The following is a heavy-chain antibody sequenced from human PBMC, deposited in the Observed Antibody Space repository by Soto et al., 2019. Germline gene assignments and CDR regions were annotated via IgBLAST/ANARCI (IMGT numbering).Heavy chain of an antibody. V-gene: IGHV1-69*13. Sequence: SVKVSCKASGGTFSSYAISWVRQAPGQGLEWMGGIIPIFGTANYAQKFQGRVTITADESTSTAYMELSSLRSEDTAVYYCARGRCTNGVCYYYGMDVWGQGTTVTVSS. CDR1: GGTFSSYA. J-gene: IGHJ6*02. CDR3: ARGRCTNGVCYYYGMDV. CDR2: IIPIFGTA. D-gene: IGHD2-8*01.